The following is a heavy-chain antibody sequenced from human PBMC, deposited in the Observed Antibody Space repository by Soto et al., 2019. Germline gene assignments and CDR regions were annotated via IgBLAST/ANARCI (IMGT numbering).Heavy chain of an antibody. CDR2: IDYSGST. CDR1: GGSISSYY. D-gene: IGHD2-15*01. V-gene: IGHV4-59*01. CDR3: ASAARDCSGCSCSLGGMDV. Sequence: QVQLQESGPGLVQPSETLSLTCTVSGGSISSYYWSWIRQPPGKGLEWIGYIDYSGSTNSNPSLKSRVTMSVDTSTNQYSLQLSSVTAADTAVYCCASAARDCSGCSCSLGGMDVWGQGTTVTVS. J-gene: IGHJ6*02.